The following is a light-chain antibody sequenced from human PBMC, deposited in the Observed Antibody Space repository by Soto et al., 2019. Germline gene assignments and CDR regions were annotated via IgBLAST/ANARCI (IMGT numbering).Light chain of an antibody. CDR1: QAVISGY. Sequence: EIVLTQSPGALSLSPGEGATLSCRASQAVISGYLAWYQQKPGQAPRLLMYGVSSRLTGISDRFNGSGSGRVFTLTITRLEPEDFALYYCQQYGVPPFNFGQGTKLQIK. CDR2: GVS. J-gene: IGKJ2*01. CDR3: QQYGVPPFN. V-gene: IGKV3-20*01.